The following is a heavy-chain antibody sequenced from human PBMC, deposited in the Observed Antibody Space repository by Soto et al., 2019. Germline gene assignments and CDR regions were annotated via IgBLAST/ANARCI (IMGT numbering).Heavy chain of an antibody. J-gene: IGHJ5*02. CDR3: ARDRTDCSSTSCYTRGMEWFDP. CDR2: IIPIFGTA. D-gene: IGHD2-2*02. V-gene: IGHV1-69*01. Sequence: QVQLVQSGAEVKKPGSSVKVSCKASGGTFSSYAISWVRQAPGQGLEWMGGIIPIFGTANYAQKFQGRVTITADESTSTADMGLSRLRSEDTAVYYCARDRTDCSSTSCYTRGMEWFDPWGQGTLVTVCS. CDR1: GGTFSSYA.